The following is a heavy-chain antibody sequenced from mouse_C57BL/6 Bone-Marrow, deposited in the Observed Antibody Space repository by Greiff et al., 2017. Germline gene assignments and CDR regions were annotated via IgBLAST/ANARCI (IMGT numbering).Heavy chain of an antibody. J-gene: IGHJ2*01. CDR3: TRGGIYYGNYGY. V-gene: IGHV1-15*01. CDR2: IDPETGGT. CDR1: GYTFTDYE. Sequence: VQLQQSGAELVRPGASVTLSCKASGYTFTDYEMHWVKQKPVHGLEWIGAIDPETGGTAYNQKFKGKAILTADKSSSTAYMELRSLTSEDSAVYYCTRGGIYYGNYGYWGQGTTLTVSS. D-gene: IGHD2-1*01.